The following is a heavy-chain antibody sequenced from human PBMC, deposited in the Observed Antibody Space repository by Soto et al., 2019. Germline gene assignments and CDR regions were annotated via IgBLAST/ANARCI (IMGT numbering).Heavy chain of an antibody. CDR3: AKDHLRFNYYGMDV. V-gene: IGHV3-30*18. Sequence: QVQLVESGGGVVQPGRSLRLSCAASGFTFSSYGMHWVRQAPGKGLEWVAVISYDGSNKYYADSVKGRFTISRDNSKNTLYLQMNSLRAEDTAVYYCAKDHLRFNYYGMDVW. D-gene: IGHD3-3*01. J-gene: IGHJ6*01. CDR1: GFTFSSYG. CDR2: ISYDGSNK.